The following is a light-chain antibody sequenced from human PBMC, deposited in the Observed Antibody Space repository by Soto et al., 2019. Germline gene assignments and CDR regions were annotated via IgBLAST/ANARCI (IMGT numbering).Light chain of an antibody. J-gene: IGKJ2*01. CDR2: GAS. CDR3: QHYNNWPFT. CDR1: QSVSSN. V-gene: IGKV3-15*01. Sequence: EIVMTQSPATLSVSPGERATLSCRAGQSVSSNLAWYQQKPGQAPTLLIYGASARATGIPVRFSGSRSGTEFTLTISRLQSEDFAVYYCQHYNNWPFTFGQGTKLEIK.